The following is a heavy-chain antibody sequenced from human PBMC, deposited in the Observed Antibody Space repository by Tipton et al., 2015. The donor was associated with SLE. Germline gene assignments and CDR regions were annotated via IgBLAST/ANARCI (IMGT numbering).Heavy chain of an antibody. CDR1: GGSISGSPYY. CDR2: ISDGGGT. V-gene: IGHV4-61*05. J-gene: IGHJ6*02. D-gene: IGHD2-8*01. CDR3: ARGMLTWRGAIIGVDV. Sequence: TLSLTCIVSGGSISGSPYYWIWIRQPPGKGLEWIGYISDGGGTNHNPSLKSRVTISVDPAKNQFSLKLTSVTAADTAVYYCARGMLTWRGAIIGVDVWGQGTSVNVSS.